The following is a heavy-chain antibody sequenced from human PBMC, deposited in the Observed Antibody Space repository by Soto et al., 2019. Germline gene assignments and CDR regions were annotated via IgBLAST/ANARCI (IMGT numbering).Heavy chain of an antibody. CDR3: AREAAGFDI. CDR2: IYYGGTT. Sequence: GSLRLSCAASGXTLSDDHMSWVRQAPGKGPEWVSVIYYGGTTYYADSVQGRFTISREKSKNTLYLQMNDLRADDTAVYYCAREAAGFDIWGQGTMGTVSS. J-gene: IGHJ3*02. V-gene: IGHV3-53*01. CDR1: GXTLSDDH.